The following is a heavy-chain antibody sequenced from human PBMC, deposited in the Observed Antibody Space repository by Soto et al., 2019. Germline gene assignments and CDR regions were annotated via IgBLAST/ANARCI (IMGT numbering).Heavy chain of an antibody. D-gene: IGHD3-3*01. CDR1: GYTFTSYY. CDR2: INPSGGST. Sequence: ASAKVSCTASGYTFTSYYMHWVRQAPGQGLEWMGIINPSGGSTSYSQKFQGRVTMTRDTSTSTVYMELSSLRSEDTAVYYCARGGSHYDFWRRLDYWGQGTLVTVSS. V-gene: IGHV1-46*01. J-gene: IGHJ4*02. CDR3: ARGGSHYDFWRRLDY.